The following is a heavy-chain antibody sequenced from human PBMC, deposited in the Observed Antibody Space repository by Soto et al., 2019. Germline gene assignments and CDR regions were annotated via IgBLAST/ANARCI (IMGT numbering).Heavy chain of an antibody. CDR1: GFIFSDYF. Sequence: PGGSLRLSCAASGFIFSDYFMSWIRQAPGKGLEWVSYISSSGSTIYYADSVKGRFTISRDNAKNSLYLQMNSLRAEDTAVYYCARDLEFLKYGEAFDIWGQGTMVTVSS. V-gene: IGHV3-11*01. D-gene: IGHD3-3*01. CDR3: ARDLEFLKYGEAFDI. J-gene: IGHJ3*02. CDR2: ISSSGSTI.